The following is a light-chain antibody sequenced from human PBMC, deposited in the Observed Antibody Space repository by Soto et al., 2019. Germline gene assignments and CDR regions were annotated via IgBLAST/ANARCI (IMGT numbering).Light chain of an antibody. V-gene: IGLV2-14*01. J-gene: IGLJ1*01. CDR1: RSDIGSYNY. CDR3: ISYTGSSTSYV. CDR2: GAS. Sequence: QSALTQPASVSGSPGQSITISCSGTRSDIGSYNYVAWYQQFPGKTPKILIYGASNRPSGVSSRFSGSKSGNTASLTISGLQAEDEADYYCISYTGSSTSYVFGSGTKLTVL.